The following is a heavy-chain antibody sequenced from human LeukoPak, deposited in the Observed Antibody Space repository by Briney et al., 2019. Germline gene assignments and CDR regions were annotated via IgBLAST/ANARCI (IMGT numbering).Heavy chain of an antibody. CDR3: VGNFWSGHDY. CDR1: GGSISSYY. CDR2: IYTSGST. J-gene: IGHJ4*02. V-gene: IGHV4-4*07. Sequence: SETLSLTCTVSGGSISSYYWSWIRQPAGKGLEWIGRIYTSGSTNYNPSLKSRVTTSVDTSKNQFSLKLSSVTAADTAVYYCVGNFWSGHDYWGQGTLVTVSS. D-gene: IGHD3-3*01.